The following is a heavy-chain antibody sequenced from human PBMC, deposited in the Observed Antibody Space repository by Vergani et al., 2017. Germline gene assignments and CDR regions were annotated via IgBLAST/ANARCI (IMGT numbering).Heavy chain of an antibody. CDR2: IHTSGST. CDR3: ARHSTVEWLVKLGWIDP. V-gene: IGHV4-61*02. Sequence: QVQLQESGPGLVKPSQTLSLTCTVSGGSINSHNYYWSWIRQPAGKGLEWIGRIHTSGSTNYNPSLKSRVTMSEDTSKNQFSLNLTSVTAADTAVYFCARHSTVEWLVKLGWIDPWGKGILVTVSS. CDR1: GGSINSHNYY. J-gene: IGHJ5*02. D-gene: IGHD6-19*01.